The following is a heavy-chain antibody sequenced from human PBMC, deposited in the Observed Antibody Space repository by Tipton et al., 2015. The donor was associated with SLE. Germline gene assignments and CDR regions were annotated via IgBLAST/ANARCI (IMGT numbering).Heavy chain of an antibody. CDR1: GGTFSSCA. V-gene: IGHV1-69*01. CDR2: IIPMFGTA. J-gene: IGHJ4*02. CDR3: AREPPPRDNDGRLYYFDS. D-gene: IGHD5-12*01. Sequence: QSGAEVKKPGSSVKVSCKASGGTFSSCAISWVRQAPGQGLEWMGGIIPMFGTANYAQKFQGRVTITADESTSTVYMELSSLRSEDTAVYYCAREPPPRDNDGRLYYFDSWGQGTLVTVSS.